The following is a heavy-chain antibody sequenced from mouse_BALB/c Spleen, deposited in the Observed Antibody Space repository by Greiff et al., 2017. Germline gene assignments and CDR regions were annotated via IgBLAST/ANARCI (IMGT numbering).Heavy chain of an antibody. CDR3: ARGYGSSPDD. V-gene: IGHV2-9*02. Sequence: VMLVESGPGLVAPSQSLSITCTVSGFSLTSYGVHWVRQPPGKGLEWLGVIWAGGSTNYNSALMSRLSISKDNSKSQVFLKMSSLQTDDTAMYYCARGYGSSPDDWGQGTTLTVSS. CDR1: GFSLTSYG. D-gene: IGHD1-1*01. CDR2: IWAGGST. J-gene: IGHJ2*01.